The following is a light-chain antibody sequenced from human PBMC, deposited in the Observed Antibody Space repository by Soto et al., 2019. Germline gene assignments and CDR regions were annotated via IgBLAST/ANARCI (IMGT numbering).Light chain of an antibody. CDR3: QQRSNWPPIT. CDR2: DAL. J-gene: IGKJ5*01. CDR1: QSVSSY. Sequence: IGLTQSPATLSLSPGERATLSCRASQSVSSYLAWYQQKPGQAPRLLIYDALTRATGIPARFSGSGSGTDFTLTISSLEPEDFAVYYCQQRSNWPPITFGQGTRLEIK. V-gene: IGKV3-11*01.